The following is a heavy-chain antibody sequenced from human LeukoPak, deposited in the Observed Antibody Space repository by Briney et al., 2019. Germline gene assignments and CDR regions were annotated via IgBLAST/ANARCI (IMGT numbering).Heavy chain of an antibody. CDR3: ARGNTNRYYYDSSGREEAWY. CDR2: ISAYNGNT. J-gene: IGHJ4*02. D-gene: IGHD3-22*01. CDR1: GYTFTSYA. V-gene: IGHV1-18*01. Sequence: ASVKVSCKASGYTFTSYAMNWVRQAPGQGLEWMGWISAYNGNTNYAQKLQGRVTMTTDTSTSTAYMELRSLRSDDTAVYYCARGNTNRYYYDSSGREEAWYWGQGTLVTVSS.